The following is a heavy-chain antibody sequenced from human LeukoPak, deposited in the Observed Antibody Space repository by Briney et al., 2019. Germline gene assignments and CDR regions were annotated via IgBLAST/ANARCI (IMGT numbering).Heavy chain of an antibody. CDR3: AREVRLYYGSGSYVVYFDY. D-gene: IGHD3-10*01. J-gene: IGHJ4*02. V-gene: IGHV3-53*01. CDR2: IYGGVVT. CDR1: GFTFSSNY. Sequence: GGSLRLSCAASGFTFSSNYMSWVRQAPGKGLEGVSVIYGGVVTYYSDSAKGRVSISRDNSKNTLYLQMNSLRAEDTAVYYCAREVRLYYGSGSYVVYFDYWGQGTLVTVSS.